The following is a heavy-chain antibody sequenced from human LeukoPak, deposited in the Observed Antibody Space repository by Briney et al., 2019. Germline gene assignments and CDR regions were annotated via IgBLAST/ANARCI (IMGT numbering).Heavy chain of an antibody. D-gene: IGHD4-17*01. CDR1: GGTFSSYT. Sequence: ASVKVSCKASGGTFSSYTISWVRQAPGQGLEWMGRIIPILGIANYAQKFQGRVTITADKSTSTAYMELSSLRSEDTAVYYCARDSGNYGGTTVNTGNWFDPWGQGALVTVSS. J-gene: IGHJ5*02. V-gene: IGHV1-69*04. CDR2: IIPILGIA. CDR3: ARDSGNYGGTTVNTGNWFDP.